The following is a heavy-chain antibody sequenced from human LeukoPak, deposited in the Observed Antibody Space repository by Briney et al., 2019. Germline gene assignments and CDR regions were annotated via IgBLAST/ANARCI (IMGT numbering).Heavy chain of an antibody. Sequence: GGSLRLSCAASGFTFSSYSMNWVRQAPGKGLEWVSYISSSSSTIYYADFVKGRFTISRDNAKNSLYLQMNSLRAEDTAVYYCARDLGSRDAFDIWGQGTMVTVSS. CDR3: ARDLGSRDAFDI. CDR1: GFTFSSYS. CDR2: ISSSSSTI. V-gene: IGHV3-48*01. D-gene: IGHD7-27*01. J-gene: IGHJ3*02.